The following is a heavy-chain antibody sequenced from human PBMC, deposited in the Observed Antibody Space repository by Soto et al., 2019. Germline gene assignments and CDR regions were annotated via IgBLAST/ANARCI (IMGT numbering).Heavy chain of an antibody. CDR1: GYTFPSYG. V-gene: IGHV1-18*01. D-gene: IGHD3-22*01. Sequence: ASVKVSCKASGYTFPSYGISWVRQAPGQGLEWMGWISAYNGNTNYAQKLQGRVTMTTDTSTSTAYMELRSLRSDDTAVYYCARENYYDSSGYSDYWGQGTLVTVSS. J-gene: IGHJ4*02. CDR2: ISAYNGNT. CDR3: ARENYYDSSGYSDY.